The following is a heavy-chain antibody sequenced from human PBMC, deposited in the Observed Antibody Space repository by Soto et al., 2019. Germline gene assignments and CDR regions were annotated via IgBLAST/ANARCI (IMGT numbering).Heavy chain of an antibody. J-gene: IGHJ4*02. V-gene: IGHV3-66*01. D-gene: IGHD3-16*01. CDR3: AAYSHKGY. CDR1: GFTVSNNY. Sequence: EAQLVESGGDLVQPGGSLRLSCAASGFTVSNNYMSWVRQAPGKGLEWVSLIYSGGSTYYADSVKGRFTISRDSSKNTLYLQMNSLRAADTAMYYCAAYSHKGYWGQGTLVTVSS. CDR2: IYSGGST.